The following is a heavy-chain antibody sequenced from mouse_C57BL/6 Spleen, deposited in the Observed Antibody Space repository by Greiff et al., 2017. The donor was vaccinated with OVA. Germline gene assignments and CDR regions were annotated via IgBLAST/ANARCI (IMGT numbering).Heavy chain of an antibody. V-gene: IGHV3-6*01. CDR1: GYSITSGYY. Sequence: EVQLQQSGPGLVKPSQSLSLTCSVTGYSITSGYYWNWIRQFPGNKLEWMGYISYDGSNNYNPSLKNRISITRDTSKNQFFLKLNSVTTEDTATYYCARDKDYEWYFDVWGTGTTVTVPS. J-gene: IGHJ1*03. CDR3: ARDKDYEWYFDV. D-gene: IGHD2-4*01. CDR2: ISYDGSN.